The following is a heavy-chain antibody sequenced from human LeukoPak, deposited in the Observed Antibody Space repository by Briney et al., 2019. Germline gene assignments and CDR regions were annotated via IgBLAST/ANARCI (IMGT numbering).Heavy chain of an antibody. J-gene: IGHJ3*02. CDR1: GFTFSSYG. V-gene: IGHV3-30*02. Sequence: PGGSLRLSCAASGFTFSSYGMHWVRQAPGKGLEWVAFIRYDGSNKYYADSVKGRFTISRDNSKNTLYLQMNSLRAEDTAVYYCARDHRITIPGAFDIWGQGTMVTVSS. CDR2: IRYDGSNK. D-gene: IGHD3-3*01. CDR3: ARDHRITIPGAFDI.